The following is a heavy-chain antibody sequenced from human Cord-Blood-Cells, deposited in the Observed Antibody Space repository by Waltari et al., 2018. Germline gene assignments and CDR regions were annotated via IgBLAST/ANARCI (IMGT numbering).Heavy chain of an antibody. CDR3: ASGYCSSTSCYTDAFDI. Sequence: QVQLVQSGAEVKKPGASVKVSCTASGHTFTGYYMQRVGQAPGPGLEWMGWINPNSGGTNYTQKFQGRGTMTRDTSISTAYMELSRLRSDDTAVYYCASGYCSSTSCYTDAFDIWGQGTMVTVSS. J-gene: IGHJ3*02. V-gene: IGHV1-2*02. D-gene: IGHD2-2*02. CDR1: GHTFTGYY. CDR2: INPNSGGT.